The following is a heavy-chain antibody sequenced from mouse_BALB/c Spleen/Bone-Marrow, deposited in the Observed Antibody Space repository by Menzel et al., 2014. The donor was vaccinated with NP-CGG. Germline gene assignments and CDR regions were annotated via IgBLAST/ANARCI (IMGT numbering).Heavy chain of an antibody. CDR1: GYTFTSYW. CDR2: INPSTGYT. Sequence: VQLQQSGAELAKPGASVKMSCKASGYTFTSYWMHWVKQRPGQGLEWIGYINPSTGYTEYNQKFKDKATLTADKSSSTAYMQLSSLTSEDSAVYYCARGGNWDGLAYWGQGTLVTVSA. CDR3: ARGGNWDGLAY. J-gene: IGHJ3*01. V-gene: IGHV1-7*01. D-gene: IGHD4-1*01.